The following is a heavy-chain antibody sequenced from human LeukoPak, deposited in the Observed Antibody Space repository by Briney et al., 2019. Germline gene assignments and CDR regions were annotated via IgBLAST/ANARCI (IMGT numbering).Heavy chain of an antibody. J-gene: IGHJ3*02. CDR3: TRGHSGSYQRTDAFDI. CDR2: IDSSSEYI. Sequence: GGSLRLSCAASGFTFSAYSINWVRQAPGQGLEWGSSIDSSSEYISYADSMKGRFTVSRDNAQNSMYLQMNSLRADDTAVYYCTRGHSGSYQRTDAFDIWGQGTMVTVSS. V-gene: IGHV3-21*01. D-gene: IGHD1-26*01. CDR1: GFTFSAYS.